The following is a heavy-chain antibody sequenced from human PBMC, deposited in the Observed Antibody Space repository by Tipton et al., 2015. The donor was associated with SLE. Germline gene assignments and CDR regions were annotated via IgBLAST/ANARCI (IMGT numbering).Heavy chain of an antibody. CDR1: GFIFSSYS. CDR3: ARGEYYDSSGSGYFDY. D-gene: IGHD3-22*01. V-gene: IGHV3-21*01. Sequence: SLRLSCAAAGFIFSSYSMNWVRQAPGKGLEWVSSISSSSSYIYYADSVKGRFTISRDNAKNSLYLQMNSLRAEDTAVYYCARGEYYDSSGSGYFDYWGQGTLVTVSS. J-gene: IGHJ4*02. CDR2: ISSSSSYI.